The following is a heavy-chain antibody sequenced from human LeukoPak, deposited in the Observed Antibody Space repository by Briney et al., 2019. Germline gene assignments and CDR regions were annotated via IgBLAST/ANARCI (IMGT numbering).Heavy chain of an antibody. CDR1: GYTFTSYA. CDR2: INAGNGNT. Sequence: GASVKVSCKASGYTFTSYAMHWVRQAPGQRLEWMGWINAGNGNTKYSQEFQGRVTITRDTSASTAYMELSSLRSEDMAVYYCARQQSRASPNFDYWGQGTLATVSS. J-gene: IGHJ4*02. V-gene: IGHV1-3*03. D-gene: IGHD1/OR15-1a*01. CDR3: ARQQSRASPNFDY.